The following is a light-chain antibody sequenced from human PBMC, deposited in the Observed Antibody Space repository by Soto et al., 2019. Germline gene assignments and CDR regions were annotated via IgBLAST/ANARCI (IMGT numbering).Light chain of an antibody. CDR1: DSDVGTYNY. CDR3: FSYAGYYTLL. V-gene: IGLV2-11*01. CDR2: DVN. Sequence: QSALTQPRSVSGSPGQSVTISCTGSDSDVGTYNYVSWYQQHPGKAPKLMIYDVNKRPSAVPDRFSGSKSGNTASLTISGLQEDDEDDDYCFSYAGYYTLLFGGGTQLTVL. J-gene: IGLJ3*02.